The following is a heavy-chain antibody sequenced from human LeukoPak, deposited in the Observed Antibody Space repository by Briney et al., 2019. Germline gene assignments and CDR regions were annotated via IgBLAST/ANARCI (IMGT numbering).Heavy chain of an antibody. D-gene: IGHD6-13*01. CDR3: ARGGEGYSSSWYRLSNWFDP. V-gene: IGHV4-59*01. CDR2: IYYSGST. J-gene: IGHJ5*02. CDR1: GGSISSYY. Sequence: PSETLSLTCTVSGGSISSYYWSWIRQPPGKGLEWIGYIYYSGSTNYNLSLKSRVTISVDTSKNQFSLKLSSVTAADTAVYYCARGGEGYSSSWYRLSNWFDPWGQGTLVTVSS.